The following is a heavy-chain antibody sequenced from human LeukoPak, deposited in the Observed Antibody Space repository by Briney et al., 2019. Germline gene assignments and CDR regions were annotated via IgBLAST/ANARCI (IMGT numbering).Heavy chain of an antibody. Sequence: GGSLRLSCAASGFTFSRYEMNWVRQAPGKGLEWVSYISRSGDTIYFADSVKGRFTISRDNAKNSLYLQMSSLRAEDTAVYYCAKDYASDYWGQGTLVTVSS. CDR1: GFTFSRYE. CDR3: AKDYASDY. V-gene: IGHV3-48*03. J-gene: IGHJ4*02. D-gene: IGHD3-10*01. CDR2: ISRSGDTI.